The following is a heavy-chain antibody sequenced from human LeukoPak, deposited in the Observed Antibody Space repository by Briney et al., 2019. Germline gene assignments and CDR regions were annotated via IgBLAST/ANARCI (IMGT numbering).Heavy chain of an antibody. CDR3: AKGPILVISTQYFQH. J-gene: IGHJ1*01. Sequence: GGSLRLSCVASGFTVSSNYMSWVRQAPGKGLEWVSVIYSGGSTYYADSVKGRFTISRDSSKNMLYLQMNSLRAEDTAVYYCAKGPILVISTQYFQHWGQGTLVSVSS. CDR1: GFTVSSNY. D-gene: IGHD3-22*01. CDR2: IYSGGST. V-gene: IGHV3-53*01.